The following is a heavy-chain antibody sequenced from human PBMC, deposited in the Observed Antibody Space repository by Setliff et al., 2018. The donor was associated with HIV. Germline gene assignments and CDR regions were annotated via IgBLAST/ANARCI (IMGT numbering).Heavy chain of an antibody. D-gene: IGHD3-3*01. CDR1: GGSISSGGYY. CDR3: ARGGLGVVTSFDS. V-gene: IGHV4-31*03. Sequence: SETLSLTCTVSGGSISSGGYYWSWISQHPGKGLEWIGYIQYSGNPYNNPTLKSRISISVDMSKNKFSLKLSSLTAADTAVYYCARGGLGVVTSFDSWGPGTLVTVSS. J-gene: IGHJ4*02. CDR2: IQYSGNP.